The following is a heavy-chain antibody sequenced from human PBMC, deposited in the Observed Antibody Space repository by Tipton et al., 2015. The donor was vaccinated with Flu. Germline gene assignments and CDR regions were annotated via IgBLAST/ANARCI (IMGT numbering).Heavy chain of an antibody. CDR1: GGSISSGSYY. CDR2: IYTSGST. Sequence: LRLSCTVSGGSISSGSYYWSWIRQPAGKGLEWIGRIYTSGSTNYNPSLKSRVTISVDTSKNQFSLKLCSVTAADTAVYYCARGRAVAGFRGFDYWGQGTLVTVSS. J-gene: IGHJ4*02. CDR3: ARGRAVAGFRGFDY. D-gene: IGHD6-19*01. V-gene: IGHV4-61*02.